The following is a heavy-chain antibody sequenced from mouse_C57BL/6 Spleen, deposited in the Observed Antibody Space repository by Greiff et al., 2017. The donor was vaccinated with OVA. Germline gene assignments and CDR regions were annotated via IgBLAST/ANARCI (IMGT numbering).Heavy chain of an antibody. V-gene: IGHV1-26*01. D-gene: IGHD1-1*01. Sequence: EVQLQQSGPELVKPGASVKISCKASGYTFTDYYMNWVKQSHGKSLEWIGDINPNNGGTSYNQKFKGKATLTVDKSSSTAYMELRSLTSEDSAVYYGARPHVLLRSGWFADWGQGTLVTVSA. CDR1: GYTFTDYY. CDR2: INPNNGGT. J-gene: IGHJ3*01. CDR3: ARPHVLLRSGWFAD.